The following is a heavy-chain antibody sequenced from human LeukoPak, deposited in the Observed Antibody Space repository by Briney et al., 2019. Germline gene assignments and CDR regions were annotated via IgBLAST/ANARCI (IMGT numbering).Heavy chain of an antibody. Sequence: GGSLRLSCAASGFTFHNYAMHWVRQAPGKGLEWVSLIKGNGDTTYNADSGKGRFTTSRDNSKNSLYLQINSLRTEDTALYYCAKDIGSGWSFDYWGQGTLVTVSS. CDR1: GFTFHNYA. V-gene: IGHV3-43*02. CDR3: AKDIGSGWSFDY. CDR2: IKGNGDTT. D-gene: IGHD6-19*01. J-gene: IGHJ4*02.